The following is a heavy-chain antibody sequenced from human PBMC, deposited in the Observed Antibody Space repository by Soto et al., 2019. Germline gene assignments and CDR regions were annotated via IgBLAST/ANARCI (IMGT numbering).Heavy chain of an antibody. CDR1: GFTFSSYA. J-gene: IGHJ4*02. V-gene: IGHV3-30-3*01. CDR2: ISYDGSNK. Sequence: ESGGGVVQPGRSLRLSCAASGFTFSSYAMHWVRQAPGKGLEWVAVISYDGSNKYYADSVKGRFTISRDNSKNTLYLQMNSLRAEDTAVYYCADLNYFDYWGQGTLVTVSS. CDR3: ADLNYFDY.